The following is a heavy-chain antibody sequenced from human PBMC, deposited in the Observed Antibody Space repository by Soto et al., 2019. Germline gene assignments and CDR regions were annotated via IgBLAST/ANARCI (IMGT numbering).Heavy chain of an antibody. CDR3: ARGSDVVATSYFDY. D-gene: IGHD5-12*01. CDR2: ISYDGSNK. Sequence: GGSLRLSCAASGFTFSSYAMHWVRQAPGKGLEWVAVISYDGSNKYYADSVKGRFTISRDNSKNTLYLQMNSLRAEDTAVYYCARGSDVVATSYFDYWGQGTLVTVSS. CDR1: GFTFSSYA. V-gene: IGHV3-30-3*01. J-gene: IGHJ4*02.